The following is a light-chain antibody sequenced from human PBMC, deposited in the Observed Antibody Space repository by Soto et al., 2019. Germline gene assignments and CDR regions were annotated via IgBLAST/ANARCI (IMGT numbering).Light chain of an antibody. CDR3: QQSYTSWWT. Sequence: DIQMTQSPSSLSASVGDRVSITCRASQSISTHLSWYQQKPGKAPKLLSYAASSLQSWVPSRFTGSGSGTDFTLTISSLQPEDFATYYCQQSYTSWWTFGQGTKVEIK. CDR2: AAS. CDR1: QSISTH. J-gene: IGKJ1*01. V-gene: IGKV1-39*01.